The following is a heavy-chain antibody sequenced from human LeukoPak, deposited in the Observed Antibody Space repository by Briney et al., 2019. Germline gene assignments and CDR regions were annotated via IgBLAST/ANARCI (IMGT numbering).Heavy chain of an antibody. CDR3: ARYYDILTGTPSVDY. CDR1: GYTFPSYD. V-gene: IGHV1-8*01. D-gene: IGHD3-9*01. J-gene: IGHJ4*02. Sequence: GASVKVSFKASGYTFPSYDTNWVRQAPGQGLEWMGWMNPNSGNTGYAQKSQGRVTITRNTSISTAYMELCSLRSAYTAVYYCARYYDILTGTPSVDYWGQGTLVTVSS. CDR2: MNPNSGNT.